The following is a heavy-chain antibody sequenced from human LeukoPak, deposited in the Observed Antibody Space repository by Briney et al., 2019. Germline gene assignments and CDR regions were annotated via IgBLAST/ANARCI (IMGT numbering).Heavy chain of an antibody. V-gene: IGHV4-39*01. CDR3: ARLTVTNDAFDI. CDR2: IYYSGST. CDR1: GFTFSRYA. J-gene: IGHJ3*02. Sequence: GSLRLSCAASGFTFSRYAMSWVRQAPGKGPEWIGSIYYSGSTYYNPSLKSRVTISVDTPKNQFSLKLSSVTAADTAVYYCARLTVTNDAFDIWGQGTMVTVSS. D-gene: IGHD4-17*01.